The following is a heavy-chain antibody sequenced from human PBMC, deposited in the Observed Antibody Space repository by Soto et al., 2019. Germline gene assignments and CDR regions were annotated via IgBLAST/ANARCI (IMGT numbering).Heavy chain of an antibody. D-gene: IGHD4-4*01. CDR2: ISGSGIST. CDR3: AKPPVITASYYYYDMDV. J-gene: IGHJ6*02. Sequence: GGSLRLSCTASGFNFSRFWTHWVRQAPGKGLEWVSGISGSGISTYYADSVKGRFTISRDNSKNTVFLQMNSLRAEDTAVYYCAKPPVITASYYYYDMDVWGQGTTVTVSS. V-gene: IGHV3-23*01. CDR1: GFNFSRFW.